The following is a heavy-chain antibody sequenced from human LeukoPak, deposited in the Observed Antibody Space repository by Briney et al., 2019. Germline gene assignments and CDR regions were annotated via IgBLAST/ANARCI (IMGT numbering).Heavy chain of an antibody. D-gene: IGHD3-10*01. CDR2: ISYDGSNK. J-gene: IGHJ4*02. CDR3: AKDTYYYGSGTDY. Sequence: GGSLRLSCAASGFTLSSYAMSWVRQAPGKGLEWVAVISYDGSNKYYADSVKGRFTISRDNSKNTLYLQMNSLRAEDTAVYYCAKDTYYYGSGTDYWGQGTLVTVSS. CDR1: GFTLSSYA. V-gene: IGHV3-30*18.